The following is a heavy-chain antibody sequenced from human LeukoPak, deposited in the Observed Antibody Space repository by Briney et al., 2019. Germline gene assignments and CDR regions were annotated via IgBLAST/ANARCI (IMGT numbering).Heavy chain of an antibody. Sequence: GGPLRLSCAASGFTFSSYSMNWVRQAPGKGLEWVSSISSSSSYIYYADSVKGRFTISRDNAKNSLYLQMNSLRAEDTAVYYCARSIVAAGYYFDYWGQGTLVTVSS. D-gene: IGHD2-15*01. CDR3: ARSIVAAGYYFDY. V-gene: IGHV3-21*01. J-gene: IGHJ4*02. CDR1: GFTFSSYS. CDR2: ISSSSSYI.